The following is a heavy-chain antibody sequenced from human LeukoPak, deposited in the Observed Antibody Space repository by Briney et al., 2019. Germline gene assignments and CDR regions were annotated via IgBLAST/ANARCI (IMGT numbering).Heavy chain of an antibody. CDR1: GGSISSFY. Sequence: SETLSLTCTVSGGSISSFYWSWIRQPPGKGLEWIGYIYYSGSTDYNPSLKSRVTISVDTSKNQFSLKLTSVTAADTAVYYCARDHGGSSGWYPFDYWGQGTLVTVSS. CDR2: IYYSGST. D-gene: IGHD6-19*01. CDR3: ARDHGGSSGWYPFDY. J-gene: IGHJ4*02. V-gene: IGHV4-59*12.